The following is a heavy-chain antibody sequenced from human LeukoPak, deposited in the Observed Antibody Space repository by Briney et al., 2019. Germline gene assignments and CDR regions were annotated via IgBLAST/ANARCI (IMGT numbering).Heavy chain of an antibody. CDR1: GFTFSNYG. CDR2: IWYDGSKK. Sequence: PGRSLRLSCAASGFTFSNYGFHWVRQAPGKGLEWVAVIWYDGSKKYYADSVKGRFTISRDNSKNTLYLQMSSLRAEDTAVYYCARDLKTSGWYGDFDYWGQGTLVTVSS. J-gene: IGHJ4*02. D-gene: IGHD6-19*01. CDR3: ARDLKTSGWYGDFDY. V-gene: IGHV3-33*01.